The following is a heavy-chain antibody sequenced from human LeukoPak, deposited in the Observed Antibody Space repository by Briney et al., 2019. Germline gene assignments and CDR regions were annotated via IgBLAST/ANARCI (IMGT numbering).Heavy chain of an antibody. CDR3: ARVVSSVYYYMDV. CDR2: IYYSGST. V-gene: IGHV4-39*01. D-gene: IGHD2-15*01. J-gene: IGHJ6*03. Sequence: PSETLSLTCTVSGGSISSSSYYWGWIRQPPGKGLEWIGSIYYSGSTYYNPSLKSRVTISVDTSKNQFSLKLSSVTAADTAAYYCARVVSSVYYYMDVWGKGTSVTVSS. CDR1: GGSISSSSYY.